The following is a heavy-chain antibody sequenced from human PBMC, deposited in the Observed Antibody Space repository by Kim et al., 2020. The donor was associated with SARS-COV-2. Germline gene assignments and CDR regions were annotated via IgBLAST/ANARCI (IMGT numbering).Heavy chain of an antibody. D-gene: IGHD5-12*01. J-gene: IGHJ5*02. CDR2: ISTRGESI. CDR1: GFSFSDSY. Sequence: GGSLRHSCAASGFSFSDSYMNWVRQAPGKGLEWLSFISTRGESIYYADSVEGRFTISRDNAKNSLYLQMNYLRDEDTAVYYCSRSGNGYTAFGLWGQ. CDR3: SRSGNGYTAFGL. V-gene: IGHV3-11*01.